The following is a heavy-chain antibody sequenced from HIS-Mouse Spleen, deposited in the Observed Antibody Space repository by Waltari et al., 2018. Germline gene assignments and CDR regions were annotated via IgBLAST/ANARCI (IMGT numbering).Heavy chain of an antibody. CDR2: IIPVLGIA. CDR3: AREDSSGSGR. Sequence: QVQLVQSGAEVKKPGSSVKVSCKASGGTFSSYAISWVRQAPGQGVEWMGRIIPVLGIANYAKKFQGRVTITADKSTSTAYMELSSLRSEDTAVYYCAREDSSGSGRWGQGTLVTVSS. V-gene: IGHV1-69*04. J-gene: IGHJ4*02. D-gene: IGHD6-19*01. CDR1: GGTFSSYA.